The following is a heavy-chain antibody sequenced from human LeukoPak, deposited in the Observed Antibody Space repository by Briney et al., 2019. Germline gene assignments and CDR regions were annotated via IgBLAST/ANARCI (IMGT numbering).Heavy chain of an antibody. V-gene: IGHV4-61*02. J-gene: IGHJ4*02. CDR2: IYTSGST. CDR1: GGSISSGSYY. CDR3: ARDRYDSSGYLDY. D-gene: IGHD3-22*01. Sequence: SQTLSLTCTVSGGSISSGSYYWSWIRQPAGKGLEWIGRIYTSGSTNYNPSLKSRVTISVDTSKNQFSLKLSSVTAADTAVYYCARDRYDSSGYLDYWGQGTLVTVSS.